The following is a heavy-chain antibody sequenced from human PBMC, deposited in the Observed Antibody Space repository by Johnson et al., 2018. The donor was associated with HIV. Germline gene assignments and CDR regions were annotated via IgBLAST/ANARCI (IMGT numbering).Heavy chain of an antibody. CDR2: IKWNGGSR. CDR3: ARSKDCSVGTCPDAFDI. Sequence: VQLVESGGGVVRPGGSLRLSCAPSGFTFDDYGMSWVRQAPGKGLEWVSGIKWNGGSRGYADSVKGRITISRDSSKNPLYLKMNSLRAEDTAVYYCARSKDCSVGTCPDAFDIWGQGTLVMVSS. V-gene: IGHV3-20*04. CDR1: GFTFDDYG. J-gene: IGHJ3*02. D-gene: IGHD2-15*01.